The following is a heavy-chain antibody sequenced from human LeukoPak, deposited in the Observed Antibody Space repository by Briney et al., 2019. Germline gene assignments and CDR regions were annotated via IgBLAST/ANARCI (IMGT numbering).Heavy chain of an antibody. Sequence: SVKVSCKASGGTFSSYAISWVRQAPGQGLEWMGGIIPIFGTANYAQKFQGRVTITTDESTSTAYMELSSLRSEDTAVYYCAREGGGSSAFDIWGQGTMVTVSS. CDR3: AREGGGSSAFDI. CDR2: IIPIFGTA. J-gene: IGHJ3*02. CDR1: GGTFSSYA. D-gene: IGHD1-26*01. V-gene: IGHV1-69*05.